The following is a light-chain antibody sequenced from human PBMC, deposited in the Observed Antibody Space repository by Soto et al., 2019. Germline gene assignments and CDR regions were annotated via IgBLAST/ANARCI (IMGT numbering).Light chain of an antibody. CDR3: QHSYSTPFA. Sequence: DIQMTQSPSSLSASVGDRVTITCRASQNIAFYLNWYQQKPGRAPKLLIYSASSLQSAVPSRFSGSGSGTDFTLTINSQQPEDFATYYCQHSYSTPFAFGPGTRVDIK. J-gene: IGKJ3*01. V-gene: IGKV1-39*01. CDR1: QNIAFY. CDR2: SAS.